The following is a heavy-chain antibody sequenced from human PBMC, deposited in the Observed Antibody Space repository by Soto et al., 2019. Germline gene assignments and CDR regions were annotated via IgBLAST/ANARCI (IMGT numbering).Heavy chain of an antibody. V-gene: IGHV3-48*02. CDR1: GFTFSTYS. CDR2: ISSSSSTI. CDR3: ARTSSGSYYNVWNYFDY. J-gene: IGHJ4*02. Sequence: EVQLVESGGGLVQPGKSLRLSCAASGFTFSTYSMNWVRQAPGKGLEWVXYISSSSSTIYYADSVKGRFTISRDNAKNSLYLQMNSLRDEDTAVFYCARTSSGSYYNVWNYFDYWGQGILVTVSS. D-gene: IGHD3-10*01.